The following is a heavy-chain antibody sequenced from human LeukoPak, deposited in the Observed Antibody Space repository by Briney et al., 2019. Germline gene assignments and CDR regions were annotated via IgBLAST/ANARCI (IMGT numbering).Heavy chain of an antibody. J-gene: IGHJ4*02. V-gene: IGHV4-59*01. D-gene: IGHD6-6*01. Sequence: SQTLSLTCTVSGGSINSYYWSWIRQPPGKGLEWIGYIFYSGSTNYNPSLQSRVTISVDTSRNQFSLNLSSVTAADTAVYYCARGPTRQYFDSWGRGTLVTVSS. CDR1: GGSINSYY. CDR2: IFYSGST. CDR3: ARGPTRQYFDS.